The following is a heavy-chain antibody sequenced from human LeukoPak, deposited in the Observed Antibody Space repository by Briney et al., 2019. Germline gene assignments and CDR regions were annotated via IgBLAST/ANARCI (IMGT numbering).Heavy chain of an antibody. V-gene: IGHV4-39*07. J-gene: IGHJ6*03. CDR2: IYYSGST. Sequence: SETLSLTCTVSGGSISSSSYYWGWIRQPPGKGLEWIGSIYYSGSTYYNPSLKSRVTISVDTSTNQFSLKLSSVTAADTAVYYCARDNPGGYDILTGYYYYYYMDVWGKGTTVTISS. D-gene: IGHD3-9*01. CDR3: ARDNPGGYDILTGYYYYYYMDV. CDR1: GGSISSSSYY.